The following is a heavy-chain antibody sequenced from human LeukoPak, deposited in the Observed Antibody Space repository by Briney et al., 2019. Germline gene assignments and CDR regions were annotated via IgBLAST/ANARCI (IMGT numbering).Heavy chain of an antibody. Sequence: GGSLRLSCAASGFTFSSYGMHWVRQAPGKGLEWVAVISYDGSNKYYADSVKGRFTISRDNSKNTLCLQMNSLRAEDTAVYYCAKDGYCSGGSCYFYDYWGQGTLVTVSS. CDR1: GFTFSSYG. CDR3: AKDGYCSGGSCYFYDY. CDR2: ISYDGSNK. V-gene: IGHV3-30*18. J-gene: IGHJ4*02. D-gene: IGHD2-15*01.